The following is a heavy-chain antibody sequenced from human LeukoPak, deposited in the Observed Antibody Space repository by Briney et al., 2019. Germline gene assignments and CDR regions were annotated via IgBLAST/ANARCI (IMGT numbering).Heavy chain of an antibody. J-gene: IGHJ5*02. CDR1: GGSISSSSYY. CDR2: IYISGST. V-gene: IGHV4-39*07. CDR3: ARVVGATYVNWFDP. Sequence: SETLSLTCTVSGGSISSSSYYWGWIRQPPGKGLEWIGRIYISGSTNYNPSLKSRVTISVDTSKNQFSLKLSSVTAADTAMYYCARVVGATYVNWFDPWGQGTLVTVSS. D-gene: IGHD1-26*01.